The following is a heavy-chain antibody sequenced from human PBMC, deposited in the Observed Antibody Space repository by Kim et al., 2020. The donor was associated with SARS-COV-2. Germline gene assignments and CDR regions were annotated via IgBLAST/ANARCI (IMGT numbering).Heavy chain of an antibody. V-gene: IGHV4-59*13. J-gene: IGHJ5*02. CDR2: IHSRGTT. D-gene: IGHD3-22*01. CDR3: VRGLGWLPAS. CDR1: DGSITNYY. Sequence: SETLSLTCTGSDGSITNYYWGWIRQPPGKGLEWIGNIHSRGTTTYRPSLMSRVTMSLDTSNKRFSLKLISVTAADTAVYYCVRGLGWLPASWGQGTLVTVSS.